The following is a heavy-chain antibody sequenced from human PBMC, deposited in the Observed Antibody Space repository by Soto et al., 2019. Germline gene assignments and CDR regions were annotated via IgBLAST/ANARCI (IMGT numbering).Heavy chain of an antibody. V-gene: IGHV1-2*02. CDR1: GYTFTGYY. Sequence: GASVKVSCKASGYTFTGYYMHWVRQAPGQGLEWMGWTNPNSGGTNYAQKFQGRVTMTRDTSISTAYMELSRLRSDDTAVYYCARYSGSSEVFDYWGQGTLVTVSS. J-gene: IGHJ4*02. CDR2: TNPNSGGT. D-gene: IGHD1-26*01. CDR3: ARYSGSSEVFDY.